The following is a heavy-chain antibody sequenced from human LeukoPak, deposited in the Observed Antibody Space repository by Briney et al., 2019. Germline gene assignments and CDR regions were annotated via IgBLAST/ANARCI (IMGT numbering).Heavy chain of an antibody. CDR1: GFTFSSYA. D-gene: IGHD2-15*01. J-gene: IGHJ3*02. CDR3: AKPIVVVVAATEHAFDI. V-gene: IGHV3-23*01. CDR2: ISGSGGST. Sequence: GGSLRLSCAAPGFTFSSYAMSWVRQAPGKGLEWVSAISGSGGSTYYADSVKGRFTISRDNSKNTLYLQMNSLRAEDTAVYYCAKPIVVVVAATEHAFDIWGQGTMVTVSS.